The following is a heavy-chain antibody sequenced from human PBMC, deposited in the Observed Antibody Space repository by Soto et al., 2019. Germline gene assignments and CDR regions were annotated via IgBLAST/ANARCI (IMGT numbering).Heavy chain of an antibody. V-gene: IGHV1-69*08. D-gene: IGHD2-21*02. J-gene: IGHJ6*02. CDR2: IIPFLGTT. Sequence: QVQLVQSGAEVKKPGSSVKVSCRASGDTFSSYTVNWVRQAPGRGLEWLGRIIPFLGTTDYAQKFKGRVTITAEQSTNLVYMELSSLRSEDRAVYYCARRRYCGYDCYHKHYYGMDVWGQGTTVTVAS. CDR3: ARRRYCGYDCYHKHYYGMDV. CDR1: GDTFSSYT.